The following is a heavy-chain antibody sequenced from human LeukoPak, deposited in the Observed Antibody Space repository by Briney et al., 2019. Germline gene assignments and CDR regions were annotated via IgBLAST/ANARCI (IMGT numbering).Heavy chain of an antibody. Sequence: SVKVSCKASGGTFSSYTISWVRQAPGPGLEWMGRIIPILGIANYAQKFQGRVTITADKSTSTAYMELSSLRSEDTAVYYCARGDGGYNAFSFDYWGQGTLVTVSS. V-gene: IGHV1-69*02. J-gene: IGHJ4*02. CDR3: ARGDGGYNAFSFDY. D-gene: IGHD5-24*01. CDR1: GGTFSSYT. CDR2: IIPILGIA.